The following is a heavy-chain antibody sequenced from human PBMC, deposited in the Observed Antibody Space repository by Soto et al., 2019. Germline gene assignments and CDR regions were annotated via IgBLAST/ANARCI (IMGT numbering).Heavy chain of an antibody. CDR2: LWYDGSNK. V-gene: IGHV3-33*01. CDR3: ARDPYYYDSSGYYEGYYYYGMDV. Sequence: GGSLRLSCAASGFTFSSYGMHWVRQAPGKGLEWVAVLWYDGSNKYYADSVKGRFTISRDNSKNTLYLQMNSLRAEDTAVYYCARDPYYYDSSGYYEGYYYYGMDVCGQGTTVTVSS. J-gene: IGHJ6*02. CDR1: GFTFSSYG. D-gene: IGHD3-22*01.